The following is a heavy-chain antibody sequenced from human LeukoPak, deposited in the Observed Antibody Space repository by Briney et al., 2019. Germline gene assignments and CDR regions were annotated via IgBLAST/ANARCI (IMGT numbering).Heavy chain of an antibody. CDR1: GFTFSSYD. Sequence: GGSLRLSCAASGFTFSSYDMHWVRQATGKGLEWVSAIGTAGDTYYPGSVKGRFTISRENAKNSLYHQMNSLRAEDTAVYYCARGGDSSGWYYFDYWGQGTLVTVSS. D-gene: IGHD6-19*01. CDR2: IGTAGDT. V-gene: IGHV3-13*01. CDR3: ARGGDSSGWYYFDY. J-gene: IGHJ4*02.